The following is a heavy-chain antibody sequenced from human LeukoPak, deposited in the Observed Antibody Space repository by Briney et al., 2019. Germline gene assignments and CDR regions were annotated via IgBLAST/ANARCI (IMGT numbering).Heavy chain of an antibody. J-gene: IGHJ4*02. CDR1: GFTFSSYG. CDR3: AKLHLDSPAAFDY. Sequence: PGGSLRLSCAASGFTFSSYGMHWVRQAPGKGLEWVAVISYDGSNKYYADSVKGRFTISRDNSKNTLYLQMNSLRAEDTAVYYCAKLHLDSPAAFDYWGQGTLVTVSS. V-gene: IGHV3-30*18. CDR2: ISYDGSNK. D-gene: IGHD6-25*01.